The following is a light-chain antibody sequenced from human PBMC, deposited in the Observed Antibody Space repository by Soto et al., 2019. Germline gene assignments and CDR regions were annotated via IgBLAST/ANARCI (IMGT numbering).Light chain of an antibody. CDR2: LNSDGSH. J-gene: IGLJ3*02. Sequence: QPVLTQSPSASASLGASVKLTCTLSSGHSSYGIAWHQQQPEKGPRYLMKLNSDGSHSKGDGIPDRFSGSSSGAERYLTISSVQSEDEADFYCQTWGTGLLVFGGGTKLTVL. CDR3: QTWGTGLLV. CDR1: SGHSSYG. V-gene: IGLV4-69*01.